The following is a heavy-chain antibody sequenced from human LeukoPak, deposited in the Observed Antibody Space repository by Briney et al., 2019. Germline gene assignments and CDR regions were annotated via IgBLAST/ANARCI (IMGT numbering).Heavy chain of an antibody. Sequence: SETLSLTCAVYGGSFSGYYWSWIRQPPGKGLEWIGEINHSGSTNYNPSLKSRVTISVDTSKNQFSLKLSSVTAADTAVYYCARGRQRDGDYVQALPAGKADVPLDYWGQGTLVTVSS. CDR3: ARGRQRDGDYVQALPAGKADVPLDY. J-gene: IGHJ4*02. D-gene: IGHD4-17*01. CDR2: INHSGST. CDR1: GGSFSGYY. V-gene: IGHV4-34*01.